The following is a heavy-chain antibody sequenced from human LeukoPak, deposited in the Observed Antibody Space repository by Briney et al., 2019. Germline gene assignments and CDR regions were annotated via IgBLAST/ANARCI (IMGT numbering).Heavy chain of an antibody. Sequence: SGLTLVNPTQTLTLTCTFSGFSLSTSGMCVSWIRQPPGKALEWLALIAWDDDRYYSTSLKTRLTISKDTSKNQVVLTMTNMAPVHTATYYCARTHYYGLGTYYMPFDYWGQGTLVTVSS. D-gene: IGHD3-10*01. CDR1: GFSLSTSGMC. J-gene: IGHJ4*02. CDR3: ARTHYYGLGTYYMPFDY. CDR2: IAWDDDR. V-gene: IGHV2-70*01.